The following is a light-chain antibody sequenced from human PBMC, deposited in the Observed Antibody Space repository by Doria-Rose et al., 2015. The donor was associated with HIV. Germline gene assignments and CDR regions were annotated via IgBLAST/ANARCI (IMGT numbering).Light chain of an antibody. CDR3: HQYGTSWT. CDR2: DES. J-gene: IGKJ1*01. CDR1: QSFSSTY. Sequence: DIVMTQTPGTLSLPPGERATLSCGASQSFSSTYLAWYQQKPGQAPSLLIYDESTRATGIPDRFSASGSGTDFTLTINRLEPEDFALYYCHQYGTSWTFGQGTKVEI. V-gene: IGKV3-20*01.